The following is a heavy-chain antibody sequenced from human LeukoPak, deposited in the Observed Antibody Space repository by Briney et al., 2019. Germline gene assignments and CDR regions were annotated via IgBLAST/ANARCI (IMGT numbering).Heavy chain of an antibody. V-gene: IGHV3-53*01. Sequence: PGGSLRLSCAASGFIVSSNYMTWVRRAPGKGLAWVSVIYTGGSAYYADSVQGRFTISRDTSKNTLYLQMNSLRAEDTAVYYWAIDLVNYDYGMDVWGQGTTVTVSS. J-gene: IGHJ6*02. CDR2: IYTGGSA. CDR3: AIDLVNYDYGMDV. D-gene: IGHD2-8*02. CDR1: GFIVSSNY.